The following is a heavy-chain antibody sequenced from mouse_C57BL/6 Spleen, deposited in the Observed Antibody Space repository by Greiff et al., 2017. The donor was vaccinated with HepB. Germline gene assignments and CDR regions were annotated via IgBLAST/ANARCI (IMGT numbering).Heavy chain of an antibody. V-gene: IGHV1-82*01. CDR3: ARSRYYGSSSYWYFDV. D-gene: IGHD1-1*01. CDR2: IYPGDGDT. CDR1: GYAFSSSW. J-gene: IGHJ1*03. Sequence: LVESGPELVKPGASVKISCKASGYAFSSSWMNWVKQRTGKGLEWIGRIYPGDGDTNYNGKFKGKATLTADKSSSTAYMQLSSLTSEDSAVYFCARSRYYGSSSYWYFDVWGTGTTVTVSS.